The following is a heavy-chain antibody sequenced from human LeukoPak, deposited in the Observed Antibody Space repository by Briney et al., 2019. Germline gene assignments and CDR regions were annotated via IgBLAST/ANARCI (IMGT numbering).Heavy chain of an antibody. Sequence: GGSLRLSCAASGFTFSSYGMHWVRQAPGKGLEWVAVLWFDGSEKYYAESVKGRITISRDKSKNTLYLQMNSLRAEDTALYYCARDPWLTGEVYYFDYWGQGTLVTVSS. D-gene: IGHD3-9*01. CDR3: ARDPWLTGEVYYFDY. V-gene: IGHV3-33*08. J-gene: IGHJ4*02. CDR1: GFTFSSYG. CDR2: LWFDGSEK.